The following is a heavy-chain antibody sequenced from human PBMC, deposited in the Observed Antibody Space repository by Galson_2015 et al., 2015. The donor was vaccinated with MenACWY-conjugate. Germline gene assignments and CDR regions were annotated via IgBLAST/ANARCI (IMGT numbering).Heavy chain of an antibody. CDR1: GFTFSYSW. Sequence: SLRLSCAASGFTFSYSWMNWLRQAPGSGLEWVANINPEGSRGTYVDSVKGRFTISRDNAENSVYLEMNSLRPEDTAVFYCAAWTADDNYWAQGTLVTVSS. CDR2: INPEGSRG. J-gene: IGHJ4*02. V-gene: IGHV3-7*01. CDR3: AAWTADDNY. D-gene: IGHD3/OR15-3a*01.